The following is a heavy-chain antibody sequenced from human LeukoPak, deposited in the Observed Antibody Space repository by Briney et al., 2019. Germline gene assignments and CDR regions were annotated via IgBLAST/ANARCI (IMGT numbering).Heavy chain of an antibody. J-gene: IGHJ4*02. CDR1: GFTFSSYA. CDR2: ISGSAGST. D-gene: IGHD3-3*01. CDR3: AKHVFGPYHYFDF. V-gene: IGHV3-23*01. Sequence: GGSLRLSCAASGFTFSSYAITWVRQAPGKGLQWVSTISGSAGSTYFADSVKGRFTISRDNSKNTLYLQMNSLRADDTAVYYCAKHVFGPYHYFDFWGQGTLVTVSS.